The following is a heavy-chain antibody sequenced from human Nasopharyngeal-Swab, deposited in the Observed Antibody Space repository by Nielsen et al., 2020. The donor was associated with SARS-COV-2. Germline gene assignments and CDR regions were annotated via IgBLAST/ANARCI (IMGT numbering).Heavy chain of an antibody. J-gene: IGHJ6*02. V-gene: IGHV3-23*01. CDR3: AKDKVRLLWFGRDYYYGMDV. D-gene: IGHD3-10*01. CDR2: ISGSGGST. CDR1: GFTFSSYA. Sequence: GESLKISCAASGFTFSSYAMSWVRQAPGKGLEWVSAISGSGGSTYYADSVKGRFTISRDNSKNTLYLQMNSLGAEDTAVYYCAKDKVRLLWFGRDYYYGMDVWGQGTTVTVSS.